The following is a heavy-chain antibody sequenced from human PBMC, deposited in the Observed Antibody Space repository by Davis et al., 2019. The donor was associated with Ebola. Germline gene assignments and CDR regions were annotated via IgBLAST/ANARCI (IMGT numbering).Heavy chain of an antibody. Sequence: GSLKLSCTVSGGTLSYYYCSWSRQPPGKALECIGSNSYTCRTNYNPSLKSRVTMSVDTSKKQFSLKFSPATAAYTAVYYCARDNYGFGWNSYYGLDVWGQGTTVTVSS. CDR3: ARDNYGFGWNSYYGLDV. V-gene: IGHV4-59*01. CDR1: GGTLSYYY. D-gene: IGHD3-10*01. CDR2: NSYTCRT. J-gene: IGHJ6*02.